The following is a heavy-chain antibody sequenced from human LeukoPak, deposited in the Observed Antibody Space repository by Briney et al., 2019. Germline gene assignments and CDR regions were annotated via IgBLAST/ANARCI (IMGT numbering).Heavy chain of an antibody. CDR1: GYTFISYH. CDR3: ARAGGTAMVEGY. D-gene: IGHD5-18*01. Sequence: ASVKVSCKASGYTFISYHMHWARQAPGQGLEWMGIINPRGGFTTYAQKFQGRVTMTRDTSTTTVYMELSSLRSEDTAVYYCARAGGTAMVEGYWGQGTPVTVSS. CDR2: INPRGGFT. J-gene: IGHJ4*02. V-gene: IGHV1-46*01.